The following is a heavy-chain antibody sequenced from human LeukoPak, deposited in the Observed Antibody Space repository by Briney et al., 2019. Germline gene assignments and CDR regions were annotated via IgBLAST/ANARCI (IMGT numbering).Heavy chain of an antibody. CDR3: ARDPSGGIFDY. J-gene: IGHJ4*02. V-gene: IGHV1-2*02. CDR2: INPNSGGT. Sequence: GASVKVSCKASGYTLTGYYMHWVRQAPGQGLEWMGWINPNSGGTNYAQKFQDRVTMTRDTSISTVYMELSRLRFDDTAVYYCARDPSGGIFDYWGQGTLVTVSS. CDR1: GYTLTGYY. D-gene: IGHD2-15*01.